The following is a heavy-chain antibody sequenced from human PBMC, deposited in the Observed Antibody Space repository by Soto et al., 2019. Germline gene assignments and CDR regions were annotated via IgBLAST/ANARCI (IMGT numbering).Heavy chain of an antibody. Sequence: QVQLQESGPGLVKTSETLFLTCTVTGASISSYDWSWIRQPPGKGLEWIGHISYSGSTNYNPSVMGRVTVSVDRSTNQFSLKLSSVTAADTAVYYCARAQPFEFHNWFDPWGQGTLVSVSS. J-gene: IGHJ5*02. CDR3: ARAQPFEFHNWFDP. D-gene: IGHD2-2*01. CDR1: GASISSYD. V-gene: IGHV4-59*01. CDR2: ISYSGST.